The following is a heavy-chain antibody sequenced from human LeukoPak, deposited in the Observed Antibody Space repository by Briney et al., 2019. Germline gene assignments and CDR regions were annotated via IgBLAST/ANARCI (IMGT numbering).Heavy chain of an antibody. CDR1: GGSFSGYY. CDR2: INHSGST. V-gene: IGHV4-34*01. D-gene: IGHD1-26*01. Sequence: SETLSLTCAVYGGSFSGYYWSWIRQPPGKGLEWIGEINHSGSTNYNPSLKSRVTISVDTSKNQFSLKLSSVTAADTAVYYCARDNGVGATNYWGQGTLVTVSS. J-gene: IGHJ4*02. CDR3: ARDNGVGATNY.